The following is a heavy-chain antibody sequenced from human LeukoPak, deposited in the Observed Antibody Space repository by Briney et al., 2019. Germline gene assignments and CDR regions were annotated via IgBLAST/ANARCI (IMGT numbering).Heavy chain of an antibody. J-gene: IGHJ4*02. V-gene: IGHV1-2*02. CDR1: GYTFTGYY. CDR3: ARGALTYYYDSSGYYTGDY. CDR2: INPNSGGT. Sequence: AASVKVSCKASGYTFTGYYMHWVRQAPGQGLEWMGWINPNSGGTNYAQKFQGRVTMTRDTSISTAYMELSRLRSDDTAVYYCARGALTYYYDSSGYYTGDYWGQGTLVTVSS. D-gene: IGHD3-22*01.